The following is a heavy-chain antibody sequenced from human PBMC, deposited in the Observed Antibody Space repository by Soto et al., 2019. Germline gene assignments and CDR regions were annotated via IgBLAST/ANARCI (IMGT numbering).Heavy chain of an antibody. V-gene: IGHV4-34*01. J-gene: IGHJ3*02. CDR3: ARNRAFDI. CDR1: GGSFTGYS. CDR2: INHSGST. Sequence: QVQLQQWGAGLLKPSETLSLTCAVYGGSFTGYSWSWIRQSPGKGLEWIGEINHSGSTTYNPSRKSRGTRSGDTSKNQVARNLSSVTAADTAVYYCARNRAFDIWGQGTMVTVSS.